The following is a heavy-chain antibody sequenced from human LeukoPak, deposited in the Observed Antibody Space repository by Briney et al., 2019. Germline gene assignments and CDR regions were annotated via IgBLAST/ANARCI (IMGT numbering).Heavy chain of an antibody. Sequence: ASVQVSCKASGYTFIANYLQWVRQAPGLGPEWLGWMHVGTGNTRYAPKFQGRVTLSRDTSINTAYTELSSLTSDDTAVYYCAREGSYCDGGDCYSFDFWGQGTLVTVSS. CDR2: MHVGTGNT. CDR3: AREGSYCDGGDCYSFDF. D-gene: IGHD2-21*02. CDR1: GYTFIANY. J-gene: IGHJ4*02. V-gene: IGHV1-2*02.